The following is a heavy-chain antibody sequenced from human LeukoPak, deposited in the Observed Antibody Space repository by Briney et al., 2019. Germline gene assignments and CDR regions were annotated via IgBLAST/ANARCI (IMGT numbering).Heavy chain of an antibody. CDR1: GFTFSSYG. V-gene: IGHV3-33*01. D-gene: IGHD3-16*02. Sequence: GGSLRLSCAASGFTFSSYGMHWVPQAPGKGLEWVAVIWYVGRNKFYADSLKGRFTISRDNSKNTLYLQMHSLRAEDTAVYYCARVNRGDAFDIWGQETLVTVSS. J-gene: IGHJ3*02. CDR3: ARVNRGDAFDI. CDR2: IWYVGRNK.